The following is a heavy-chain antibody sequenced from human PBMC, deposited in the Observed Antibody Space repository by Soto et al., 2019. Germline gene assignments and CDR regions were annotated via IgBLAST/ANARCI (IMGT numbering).Heavy chain of an antibody. V-gene: IGHV3-21*01. CDR1: GFTFSSYS. CDR3: ARERFLYSNHDAIDY. J-gene: IGHJ4*02. D-gene: IGHD4-4*01. Sequence: GGSLRLSCAASGFTFSSYSMNWVRQAPGKGLEWVSSISSSSSYIYYADSVKGRFTISRDNAKNSLYLQMNSLRAEDTAVYYCARERFLYSNHDAIDYWGQGTLVTVSS. CDR2: ISSSSSYI.